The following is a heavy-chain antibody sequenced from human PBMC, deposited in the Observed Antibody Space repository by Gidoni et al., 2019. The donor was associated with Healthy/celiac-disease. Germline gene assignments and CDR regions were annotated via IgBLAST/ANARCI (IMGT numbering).Heavy chain of an antibody. CDR1: ECTFDAYA. D-gene: IGHD3-10*01. CDR3: AKDIWQYGSGSYYFDY. J-gene: IGHJ4*02. Sequence: EVQLVESGGVVVQPGGSLRLSCAASECTFDAYAMHWVRQAPGKGLEWVSLISWDGGSTYYADSVKGRFTISRDNSKNSLYLQMNSLRTEDTAYYYCAKDIWQYGSGSYYFDYWGQGTLVTVSS. CDR2: ISWDGGST. V-gene: IGHV3-43D*04.